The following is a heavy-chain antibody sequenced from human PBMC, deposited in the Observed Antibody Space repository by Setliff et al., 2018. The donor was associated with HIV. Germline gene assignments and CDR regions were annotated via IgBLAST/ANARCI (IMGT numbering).Heavy chain of an antibody. D-gene: IGHD3-9*01. CDR1: GYTFTSYH. CDR2: INPSGGST. Sequence: ASVKVSCKASGYTFTSYHMYWVRQAPGQGLEWMGSINPSGGSTSSAQKFQGRVTMTRDTSTSTVYMELSSLRSEDTDVYYCARDLSISNPYYDILTGPGVYWGQGTLVTVSS. CDR3: ARDLSISNPYYDILTGPGVY. J-gene: IGHJ4*02. V-gene: IGHV1-46*01.